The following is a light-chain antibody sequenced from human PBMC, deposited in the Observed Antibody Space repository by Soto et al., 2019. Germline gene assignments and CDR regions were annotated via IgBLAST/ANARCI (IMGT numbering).Light chain of an antibody. J-gene: IGLJ3*02. Sequence: QAVLTQPPSVSGAPGQTVTISCTGSSSNLGTGYDVHWYQQLPGRAPKLLIYADNKRPSGVPDRISGSKSGTSASLAMAGLQAEDEANYYCQSYDVSLSAWVFGGGTKLTVL. CDR1: SSNLGTGYD. V-gene: IGLV1-40*01. CDR2: ADN. CDR3: QSYDVSLSAWV.